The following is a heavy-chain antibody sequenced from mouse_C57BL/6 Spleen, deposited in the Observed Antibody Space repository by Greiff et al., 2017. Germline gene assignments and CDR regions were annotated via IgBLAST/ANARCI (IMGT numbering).Heavy chain of an antibody. CDR2: IYPGDGDT. CDR3: FGNYGYYAMDY. V-gene: IGHV1-82*01. Sequence: QVQLQQSGPELVKPGASVKISCKASGYAFSSSWMNWVKQRPGKGLEWIGRIYPGDGDTNYNGKFKGKATLTADKSSSTAYMQLSSLTSEDSAVYFCFGNYGYYAMDYWGQGTSVTVSS. D-gene: IGHD2-1*01. J-gene: IGHJ4*01. CDR1: GYAFSSSW.